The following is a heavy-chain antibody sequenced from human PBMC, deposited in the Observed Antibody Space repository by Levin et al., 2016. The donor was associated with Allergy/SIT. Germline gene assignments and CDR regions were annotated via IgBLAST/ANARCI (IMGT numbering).Heavy chain of an antibody. V-gene: IGHV4-61*02. J-gene: IGHJ6*03. Sequence: RQAPGKGLEWIGRIYTSGSTNYNPSLKSRVTISVDTSKNQFSLKLSSVTAADTAVYYCARDGYYDFWGYSGYYYMDVWGKGTTVTVSS. CDR2: IYTSGST. CDR3: ARDGYYDFWGYSGYYYMDV. D-gene: IGHD3-3*01.